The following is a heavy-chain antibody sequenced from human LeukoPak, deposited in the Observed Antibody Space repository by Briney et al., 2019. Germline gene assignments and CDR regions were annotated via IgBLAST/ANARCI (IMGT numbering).Heavy chain of an antibody. D-gene: IGHD1-26*01. Sequence: PGGSLRLSCVASGFTASSYWMSWVRQAPGKGLEWVANIKQDGSEKYYVDSVKGRFTISRDNAKNSLYLQMNSLRAEDTAVYYCARGPATRVYYFDYWGQGTLVTVSS. CDR2: IKQDGSEK. J-gene: IGHJ4*02. V-gene: IGHV3-7*01. CDR3: ARGPATRVYYFDY. CDR1: GFTASSYW.